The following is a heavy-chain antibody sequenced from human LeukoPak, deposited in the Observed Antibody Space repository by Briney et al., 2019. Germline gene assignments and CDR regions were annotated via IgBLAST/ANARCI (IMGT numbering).Heavy chain of an antibody. CDR3: ARQASVAVRSSVGY. V-gene: IGHV4-39*01. D-gene: IGHD6-6*01. CDR2: IYYSGST. CDR1: RGSISSSSYY. Sequence: PSETLSLTCTVSRGSISSSSYYWGWIRQPPGKGLEWIGSIYYSGSTYYNPSLKSRVTISVDTSENQFSLKLSSVTAADTAVYYCARQASVAVRSSVGYWGPGTLITVSS. J-gene: IGHJ4*02.